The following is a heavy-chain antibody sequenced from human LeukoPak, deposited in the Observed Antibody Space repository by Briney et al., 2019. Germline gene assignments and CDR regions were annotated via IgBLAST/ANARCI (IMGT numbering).Heavy chain of an antibody. CDR3: AKCRGSSWSDYFDY. CDR2: ISDSGGNK. V-gene: IGHV3-23*01. Sequence: GWALRLSRAVSGLSLSRYAMGGVRKAPWKGGDGVSAISDSGGNKYYADSVKGRFTISRDNSRITLYLQMNTLRAEDTAVYYCAKCRGSSWSDYFDYWGQGTLVTVSS. CDR1: GLSLSRYA. J-gene: IGHJ4*02. D-gene: IGHD6-13*01.